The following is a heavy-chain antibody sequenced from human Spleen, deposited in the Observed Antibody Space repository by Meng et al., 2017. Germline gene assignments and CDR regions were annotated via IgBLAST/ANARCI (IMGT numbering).Heavy chain of an antibody. CDR3: TRGLGPEGYFDL. J-gene: IGHJ2*01. V-gene: IGHV3-53*01. CDR2: LYGDGTT. D-gene: IGHD2-21*01. Sequence: EVQLVESGGGLIQPGGSLRLSCAASGFTVSSNYINWIRQAPGKGLEWVSVLYGDGTTYYAHSVKGRFTISRDNSKNTLYLQMNSLRAEDTAVYCCTRGLGPEGYFDLWGRGTLVTVSS. CDR1: GFTVSSNY.